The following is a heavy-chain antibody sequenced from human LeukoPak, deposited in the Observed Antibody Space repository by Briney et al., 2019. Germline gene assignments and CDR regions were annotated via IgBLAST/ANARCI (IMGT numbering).Heavy chain of an antibody. D-gene: IGHD3-22*01. CDR3: AGGSLCYDSSGYYYGY. CDR2: INHSGST. J-gene: IGHJ4*02. CDR1: GGSFSGYY. V-gene: IGHV4-34*01. Sequence: PSETLSLTCAVYGGSFSGYYWSWIRQPPGKGLEWIGEINHSGSTNYNPSLKSRVTISVDTSKNQFSLKLSSVTAADTAVYYCAGGSLCYDSSGYYYGYWGQGTLVTVSS.